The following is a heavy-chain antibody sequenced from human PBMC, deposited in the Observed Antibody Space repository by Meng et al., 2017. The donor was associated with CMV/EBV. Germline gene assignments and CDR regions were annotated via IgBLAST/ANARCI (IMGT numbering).Heavy chain of an antibody. V-gene: IGHV1-46*01. CDR3: ARESGSVGDY. J-gene: IGHJ4*02. CDR1: GYTFTSYY. Sequence: QGQLGQSGAEVKKPGASGKVSCKASGYTFTSYYMHWVRQAPGQGLEWMGIINPSGGSTSYAQKFQSRVTMTRDTSTSTVYMELSSLRSEDTAVYYCARESGSVGDYWGQGTLVTVSS. CDR2: INPSGGST. D-gene: IGHD1-26*01.